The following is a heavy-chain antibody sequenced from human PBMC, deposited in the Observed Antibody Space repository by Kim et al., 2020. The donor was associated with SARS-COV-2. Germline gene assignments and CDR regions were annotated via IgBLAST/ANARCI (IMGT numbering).Heavy chain of an antibody. CDR2: INHSGRT. Sequence: SETLSLTCAVYGGSFSGYYWSWIRQPPGKGLEWIGEINHSGRTNYNPSLKSRVTISVDTSKNQFSLKLSSVTAADTAVYYCARGASSSSGLHNDYWGQGTLVTVSS. V-gene: IGHV4-34*01. D-gene: IGHD6-6*01. CDR3: ARGASSSSGLHNDY. J-gene: IGHJ4*02. CDR1: GGSFSGYY.